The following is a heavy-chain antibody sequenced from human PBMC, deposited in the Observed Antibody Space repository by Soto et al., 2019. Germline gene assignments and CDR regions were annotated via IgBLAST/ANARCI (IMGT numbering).Heavy chain of an antibody. J-gene: IGHJ4*02. CDR1: GFTVSSNY. D-gene: IGHD5-12*01. V-gene: IGHV3-53*01. CDR3: ARANVEMATIRLVYYLDY. CDR2: IYSGGST. Sequence: GGSLRLSCAASGFTVSSNYMSWVRQAPGKGLEWVSVIYSGGSTYYADSVKGRFIISRDNSKNTLYLQMNSLRAEDTAVYYCARANVEMATIRLVYYLDYWGQGTLVTISS.